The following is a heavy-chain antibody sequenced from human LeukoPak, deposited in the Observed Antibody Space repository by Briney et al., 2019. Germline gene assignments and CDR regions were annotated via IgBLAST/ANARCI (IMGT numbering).Heavy chain of an antibody. CDR2: IYYSGST. CDR1: GGSISSYY. CDR3: ARHSVITMVRGVITPLDP. Sequence: SETLSLTCTVSGGSISSYYWSWIRQPPGKGLEWIGYIYYSGSTNYNPSLKSRVTISVETSKNQFSLKLSSVTAADTAVYYCARHSVITMVRGVITPLDPWGQGTLVTVSS. V-gene: IGHV4-59*08. J-gene: IGHJ5*02. D-gene: IGHD3-10*01.